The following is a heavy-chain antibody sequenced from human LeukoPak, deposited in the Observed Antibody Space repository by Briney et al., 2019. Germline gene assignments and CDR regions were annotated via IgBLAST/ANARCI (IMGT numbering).Heavy chain of an antibody. J-gene: IGHJ4*02. CDR3: AKRVGENNGPIDS. Sequence: GGSLRLSCAASGVTFSNSAMTLVRQSPGTGRGWVSAISGVGLDIYYADSVKGRFTIFRDTFKRTRFLQVNSLRAEDTPVYYCAKRVGENNGPIDSWGQGTLVTVSS. CDR2: ISGVGLDI. D-gene: IGHD1-26*01. V-gene: IGHV3-23*01. CDR1: GVTFSNSA.